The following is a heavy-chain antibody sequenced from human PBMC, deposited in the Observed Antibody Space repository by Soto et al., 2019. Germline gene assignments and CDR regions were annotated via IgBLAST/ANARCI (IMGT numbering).Heavy chain of an antibody. Sequence: SVQVSCKASGGTFSSDAISWVRQAPGQGLEWMGGIIPIFGTANYAQKFQGRVTITADESTSTAYMELSSLRSEDTAVYYCARDGLGTARDFRRADYYYSGMDVWGQGTTVTSP. J-gene: IGHJ6*02. CDR3: ARDGLGTARDFRRADYYYSGMDV. V-gene: IGHV1-69*13. D-gene: IGHD6-6*01. CDR1: GGTFSSDA. CDR2: IIPIFGTA.